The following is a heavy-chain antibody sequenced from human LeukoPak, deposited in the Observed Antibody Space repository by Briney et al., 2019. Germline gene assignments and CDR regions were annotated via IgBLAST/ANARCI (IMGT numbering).Heavy chain of an antibody. CDR2: FDPEDGET. J-gene: IGHJ4*02. CDR1: GYTLTELS. D-gene: IGHD1-1*01. V-gene: IGHV1-24*01. Sequence: ASVNVSFKVSGYTLTELSTHWVRQAPGKGLEWMGGFDPEDGETIYAQKFQGRVTMTEDTSTDTAYMELSSLRSEDTAVYYCATGAVTELNDGVYYFDYWGQGTLVTVSS. CDR3: ATGAVTELNDGVYYFDY.